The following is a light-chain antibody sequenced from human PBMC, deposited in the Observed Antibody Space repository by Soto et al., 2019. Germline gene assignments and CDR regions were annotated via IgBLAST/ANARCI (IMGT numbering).Light chain of an antibody. CDR3: SSYSSSSTPFV. Sequence: QSALAQPASVSGSPGQSITISCTGTSSDVGGYNYVSWYQQYPGKAPKLMIYEVSNRPSGVSNRFSGSKSGNTASLTISGLQSEDEADYYCSSYSSSSTPFVFGTGTK. V-gene: IGLV2-14*01. CDR1: SSDVGGYNY. CDR2: EVS. J-gene: IGLJ1*01.